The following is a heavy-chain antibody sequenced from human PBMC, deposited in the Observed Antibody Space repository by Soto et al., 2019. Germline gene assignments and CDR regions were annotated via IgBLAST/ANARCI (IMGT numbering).Heavy chain of an antibody. Sequence: PSETLSLTCTVSGGSISSGGYYWSWIRQHPGKGLEWIGYIYYSGSTYYNPSLKSRVTISVDTSKNQFSLKLSSVTAADTAVYYCATNSYGSPPDYWGQGTLVTVSS. CDR3: ATNSYGSPPDY. V-gene: IGHV4-31*03. CDR2: IYYSGST. J-gene: IGHJ4*02. D-gene: IGHD5-18*01. CDR1: GGSISSGGYY.